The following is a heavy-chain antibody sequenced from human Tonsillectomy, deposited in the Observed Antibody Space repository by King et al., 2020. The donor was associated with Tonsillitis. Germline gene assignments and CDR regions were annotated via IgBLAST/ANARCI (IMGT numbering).Heavy chain of an antibody. CDR2: ISDSGGST. CDR1: GFTFSSYA. J-gene: IGHJ6*03. Sequence: VQLVESGGGLVQPGGSLRLSCAASGFTFSSYAMSWVRQAPGKGLEWVSGISDSGGSTYYADSVKGRFTISRANYRKTLFLEINSMRAEDTAVYYCWKDPRWELQGGGNYMDVWGKGTTVTVSS. CDR3: WKDPRWELQGGGNYMDV. V-gene: IGHV3-23*04. D-gene: IGHD1-26*01.